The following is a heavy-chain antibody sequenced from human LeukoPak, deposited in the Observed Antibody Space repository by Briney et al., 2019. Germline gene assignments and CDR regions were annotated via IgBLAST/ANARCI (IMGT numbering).Heavy chain of an antibody. CDR3: ARIGQQLVRGGMDV. CDR1: GFTFSSYG. J-gene: IGHJ6*02. D-gene: IGHD6-13*01. CDR2: IWYDGSIK. Sequence: GGSLRLSCAASGFTFSSYGMHWVRQAPGKGLEWVAVIWYDGSIKYYADSVKGRFTISRDNSKNTLYLQMNSLRAEDTAVYYCARIGQQLVRGGMDVWGQGTTVTVSS. V-gene: IGHV3-33*01.